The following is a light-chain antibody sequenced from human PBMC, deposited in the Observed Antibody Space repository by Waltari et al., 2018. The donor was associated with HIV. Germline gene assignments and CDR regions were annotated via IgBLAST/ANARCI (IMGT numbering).Light chain of an antibody. V-gene: IGKV1-39*01. Sequence: DIQMTQSPSSLSASVGDRVTITCRASQRISNYLNWYQHKSGQAPNLLIYAASNLQSGVPARVSGSGSGTDFNRTISNLQPEDLATEYCQQSHSTPRFGQGTKVESK. CDR3: QQSHSTPR. CDR2: AAS. CDR1: QRISNY. J-gene: IGKJ1*01.